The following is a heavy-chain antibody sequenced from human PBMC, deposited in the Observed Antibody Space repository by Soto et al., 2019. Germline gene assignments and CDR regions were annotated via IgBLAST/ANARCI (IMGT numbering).Heavy chain of an antibody. D-gene: IGHD6-19*01. CDR3: ERDRSVAVAGPGWFDP. Sequence: QVQLEQSGAEEKKPGASVKVSCKASGYTFTTYAMHWVRQAPGQRLEWMGWINAGNGNTKYSQKFQGRVTITRDTSASTAYMELSSLRSEDTAVYYCERDRSVAVAGPGWFDPWGQGTLVTVSS. V-gene: IGHV1-3*05. CDR2: INAGNGNT. J-gene: IGHJ5*02. CDR1: GYTFTTYA.